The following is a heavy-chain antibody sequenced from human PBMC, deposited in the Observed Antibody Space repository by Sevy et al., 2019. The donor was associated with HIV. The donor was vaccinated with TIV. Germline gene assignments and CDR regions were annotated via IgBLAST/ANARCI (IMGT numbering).Heavy chain of an antibody. V-gene: IGHV4-31*03. D-gene: IGHD4-17*01. Sequence: SETLSLTCTVSGGSISSGGYYWSWIRQHPGKGLEWIGYIYYSGSTYYNPSLKSRVTISVDTSKNQLSLKLSSVTAADTAVYYCARVYLDGDFHDAFDIWGQGTMVTVS. CDR3: ARVYLDGDFHDAFDI. CDR2: IYYSGST. CDR1: GGSISSGGYY. J-gene: IGHJ3*02.